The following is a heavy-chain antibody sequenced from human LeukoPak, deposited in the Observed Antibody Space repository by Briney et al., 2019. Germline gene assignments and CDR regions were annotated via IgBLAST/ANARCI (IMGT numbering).Heavy chain of an antibody. CDR1: GFTFSSYD. J-gene: IGHJ4*02. CDR3: ARGRSGSYPPVIY. V-gene: IGHV3-33*01. D-gene: IGHD1-26*01. Sequence: TGGSLRLSCAASGFTFSSYDVQWVRQAPGKGLELVAVMWDDKINKYYAGSVKGRFTISRDSSKNTLYLQMNNLGAEDTAMYYCARGRSGSYPPVIYWGQGTLVTVSS. CDR2: MWDDKINK.